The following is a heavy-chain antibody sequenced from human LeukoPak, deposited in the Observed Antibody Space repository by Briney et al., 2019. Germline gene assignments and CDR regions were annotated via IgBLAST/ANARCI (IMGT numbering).Heavy chain of an antibody. Sequence: ASVTVSCKASGYTFTIYYIHWVRQAPGQGLEWKGLINPSGGSTSYAQKFQGRVTMTRDMSTSTVYMELSSLRSGDTAVYYCAREGLGYCSGGSCPFFGYWGQGTLVTASS. CDR1: GYTFTIYY. CDR3: AREGLGYCSGGSCPFFGY. CDR2: INPSGGST. V-gene: IGHV1-46*01. J-gene: IGHJ4*02. D-gene: IGHD2-15*01.